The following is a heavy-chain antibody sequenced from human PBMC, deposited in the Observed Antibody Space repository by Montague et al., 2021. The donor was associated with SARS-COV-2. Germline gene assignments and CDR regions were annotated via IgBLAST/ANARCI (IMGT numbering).Heavy chain of an antibody. V-gene: IGHV4-59*01. CDR1: GGSISSYY. J-gene: IGHJ4*02. CDR3: ARGTAAGTNFDY. D-gene: IGHD6-13*01. Sequence: SETLSLTCTVSGGSISSYYWSWIRQPPGKGLEWIGYIYYSGSTNYNPSLKSRVTISVDTSKNQFSLKLSSVTAADTAVYYYARGTAAGTNFDYWGQGTLVTVSS. CDR2: IYYSGST.